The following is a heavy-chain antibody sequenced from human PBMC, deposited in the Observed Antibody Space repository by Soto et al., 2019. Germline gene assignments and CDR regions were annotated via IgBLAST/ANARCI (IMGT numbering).Heavy chain of an antibody. CDR2: INSDGSTR. CDR1: GFTFSSYW. Sequence: EVQLVESGGGLVQPGESLRLSCAASGFTFSSYWMHWVRQAPGKGLVWVSRINSDGSTRSYADSVKGRFTISRDNAKNTLYLQMNNLSAEDTAVYYCARVGTGNWYFDLWGRGTLVIVSS. V-gene: IGHV3-74*01. CDR3: ARVGTGNWYFDL. J-gene: IGHJ2*01. D-gene: IGHD1-1*01.